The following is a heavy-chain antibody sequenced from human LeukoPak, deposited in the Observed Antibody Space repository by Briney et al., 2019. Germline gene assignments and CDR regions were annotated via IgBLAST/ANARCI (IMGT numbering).Heavy chain of an antibody. Sequence: GGSLRLSCAASGFNFASNWMHWVRQTPGKGLMWVSRINSGGSGTSYADSVEGRFTISRDNAKNSLYLQMNSLRVEDTAVYYCAKEGRSLQTYWGQGTLVTVSS. D-gene: IGHD5-24*01. CDR1: GFNFASNW. CDR3: AKEGRSLQTY. V-gene: IGHV3-74*01. J-gene: IGHJ4*02. CDR2: INSGGSGT.